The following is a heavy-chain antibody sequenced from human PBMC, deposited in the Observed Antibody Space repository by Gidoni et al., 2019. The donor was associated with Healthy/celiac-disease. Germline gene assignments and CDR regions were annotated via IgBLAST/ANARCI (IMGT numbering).Heavy chain of an antibody. CDR3: ARKAAVAGNRGHYYYYGMDV. V-gene: IGHV1-69*02. CDR1: GGTFSSYP. Sequence: QVQLVQSGAEVKKPGSSVKVSCKASGGTFSSYPISWVRQAPGQGLEWMGRIIPILGIANYAQKFQGRVTITADKSTSTAYMELSSLRSEDTAVYYCARKAAVAGNRGHYYYYGMDVWGQGTTVTVSS. CDR2: IIPILGIA. J-gene: IGHJ6*02. D-gene: IGHD6-19*01.